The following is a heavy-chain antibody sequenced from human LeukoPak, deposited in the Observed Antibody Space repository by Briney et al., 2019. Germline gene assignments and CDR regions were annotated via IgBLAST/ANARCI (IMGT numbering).Heavy chain of an antibody. CDR3: AKQLYCSGGSCYGMDV. J-gene: IGHJ6*02. CDR1: GFTFSSYA. V-gene: IGHV3-23*01. D-gene: IGHD2-15*01. Sequence: GGSLRLSCSASGFTFSSYAMHWVRQAPGKELEWVSGISGSGGSTYYADAVKGRFSISRDNSKSTLYLQMNSLRAEDTAVYYCAKQLYCSGGSCYGMDVWGQGTTVTVSS. CDR2: ISGSGGST.